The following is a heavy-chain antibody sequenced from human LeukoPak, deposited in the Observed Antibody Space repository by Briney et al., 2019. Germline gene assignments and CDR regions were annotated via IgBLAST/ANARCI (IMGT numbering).Heavy chain of an antibody. CDR1: GFTFSSYW. D-gene: IGHD5-18*01. Sequence: GGSLRLSCAASGFTFSSYWMSWVRQAPGKGLEWVANIKQDGSEKYYVDSVKGRFTISRDNAKNSLYLQMNSLRAEDTAVYYCARVERGYSYGYPFDYWGQGTLVTVSS. J-gene: IGHJ4*02. V-gene: IGHV3-7*01. CDR2: IKQDGSEK. CDR3: ARVERGYSYGYPFDY.